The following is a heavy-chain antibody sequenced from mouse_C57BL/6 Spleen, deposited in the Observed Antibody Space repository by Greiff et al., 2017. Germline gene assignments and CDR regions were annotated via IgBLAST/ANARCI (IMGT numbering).Heavy chain of an antibody. J-gene: IGHJ2*01. Sequence: QVQLQQSGPELVKPGASVKISCKASGYAFSSSWMNWVKQRPGKGLEWIGRIYPGDGDTNYNGKFKGKATLTADKSSSTAYMQLSSLTSEDSAVYFCARGLPYYYGSSYYFDYWGQGTTLTVSS. CDR3: ARGLPYYYGSSYYFDY. V-gene: IGHV1-82*01. CDR2: IYPGDGDT. CDR1: GYAFSSSW. D-gene: IGHD1-1*01.